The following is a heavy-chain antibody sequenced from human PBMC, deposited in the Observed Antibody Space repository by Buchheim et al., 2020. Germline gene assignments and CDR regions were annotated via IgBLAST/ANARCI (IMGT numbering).Heavy chain of an antibody. J-gene: IGHJ4*02. V-gene: IGHV1-46*01. CDR3: ARDLHYYDSSGYYFRYLFDY. CDR1: GYTFTSYY. Sequence: VQLVQSGAEVKKPGASVKVSCKASGYTFTSYYMHWVRQASGQGLEWMGIINPSGGSTSYAQKFQGRVTMTRDTSTSTVYMELSSLRSEDTAVYYCARDLHYYDSSGYYFRYLFDYWGQGTL. CDR2: INPSGGST. D-gene: IGHD3-22*01.